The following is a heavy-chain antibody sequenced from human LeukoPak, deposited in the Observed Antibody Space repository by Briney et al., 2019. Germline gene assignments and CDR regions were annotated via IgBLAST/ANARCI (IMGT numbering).Heavy chain of an antibody. CDR2: MYYSGST. J-gene: IGHJ4*02. V-gene: IGHV4-39*01. Sequence: PSETLSLTSTVSSGSISSSSYYWGWIRQPPGKGLQWIGSMYYSGSTYYNPSLKSRVTISVDTSKNQFSLKLNSVTAADTAVYYCASHTVTLSYFDYWGQGTLVTVSS. D-gene: IGHD4-17*01. CDR3: ASHTVTLSYFDY. CDR1: SGSISSSSYY.